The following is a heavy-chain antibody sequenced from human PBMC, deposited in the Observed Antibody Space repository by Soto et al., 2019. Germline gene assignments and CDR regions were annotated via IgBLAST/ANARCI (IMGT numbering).Heavy chain of an antibody. D-gene: IGHD5-12*01. Sequence: EVQLLESGGGLVQPGGSLRLSCAASGFTFSRYAMSWVRQAPGKGLEWVSAISGSGGSTYYADSVKGRFTISRDNSKNTLYLQMNSLRAEDTAVYYCAKDRGSGYALIDYWGQGTLVTVSS. CDR1: GFTFSRYA. CDR2: ISGSGGST. J-gene: IGHJ4*02. CDR3: AKDRGSGYALIDY. V-gene: IGHV3-23*01.